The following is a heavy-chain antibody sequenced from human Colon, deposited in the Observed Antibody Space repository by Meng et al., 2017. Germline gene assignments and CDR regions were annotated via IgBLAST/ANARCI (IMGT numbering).Heavy chain of an antibody. CDR1: GASVSSGSYY. CDR3: AGGIRAATGTLDY. V-gene: IGHV4-61*02. CDR2: IFTTGNT. J-gene: IGHJ4*02. Sequence: VRLQEAGPGLVKPSQTLSLSCTVSGASVSSGSYYWGWIRQPAVKGLEWIGRIFTTGNTNYNPSLKSRVTISVDTSKNQFSLNLSSVTAADTAVYYCAGGIRAATGTLDYWGQGTLVTVSS. D-gene: IGHD6-13*01.